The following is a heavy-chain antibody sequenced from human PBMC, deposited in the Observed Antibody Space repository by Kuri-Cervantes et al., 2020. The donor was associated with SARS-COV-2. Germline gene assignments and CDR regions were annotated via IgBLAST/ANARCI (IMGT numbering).Heavy chain of an antibody. D-gene: IGHD3-10*01. CDR3: ARKSYYYGSGSYYGSRPYYYYYGMDV. Sequence: SVKVSCKASGGTFSSYAISWVRQAPGQGLEWMGGIIPILGTANYAQKFQGRVTITADESTSTAYMELSSLRSEDTAVYYCARKSYYYGSGSYYGSRPYYYYYGMDVWGQGTTVTVSS. V-gene: IGHV1-69*13. CDR2: IIPILGTA. CDR1: GGTFSSYA. J-gene: IGHJ6*02.